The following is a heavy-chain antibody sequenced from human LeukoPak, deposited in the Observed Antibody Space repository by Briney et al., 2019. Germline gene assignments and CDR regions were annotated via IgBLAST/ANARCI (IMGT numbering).Heavy chain of an antibody. V-gene: IGHV1-8*01. CDR2: MNPNSGNT. J-gene: IGHJ6*02. D-gene: IGHD2/OR15-2a*01. CDR3: ARQEYYYYYYGMDV. CDR1: GHTFTSYD. Sequence: ASVKVSCKASGHTFTSYDINWVRQATGQGLEWMGWMNPNSGNTGYAQKFQGRVTMTRNTSMSTAYMELSSLRSEDTAVYYCARQEYYYYYYGMDVWGQGTTVTVSS.